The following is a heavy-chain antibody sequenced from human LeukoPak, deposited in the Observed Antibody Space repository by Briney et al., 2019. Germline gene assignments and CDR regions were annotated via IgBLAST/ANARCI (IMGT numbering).Heavy chain of an antibody. J-gene: IGHJ6*02. CDR2: IDTTREK. D-gene: IGHD5-12*01. V-gene: IGHV3-13*01. CDR3: ARANRICASGYVYYYYGMDV. CDR1: RFPFNSYD. Sequence: GGSLRLSCSASRFPFNSYDMHGIRQATARGLDWVSSIDTTREKFYPGSVKGRFRISRKKDKYYLYLLMNRVRAGDTAVYYCARANRICASGYVYYYYGMDVWGQGTKVTVSS.